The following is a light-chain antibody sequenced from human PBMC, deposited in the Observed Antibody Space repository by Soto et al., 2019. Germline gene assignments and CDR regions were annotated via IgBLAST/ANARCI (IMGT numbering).Light chain of an antibody. CDR3: AAWDDSLSGWV. CDR2: RDN. Sequence: QSVLTQPPSASGTPGQRVTISCSGSSSNIGFNFVYWYQQFPGTAPKLLIYRDNQRPSGVPDRFSGSKSGTSASLAISGLRSEDEADYYCAAWDDSLSGWVFGGGTKLTVL. J-gene: IGLJ3*02. CDR1: SSNIGFNF. V-gene: IGLV1-47*01.